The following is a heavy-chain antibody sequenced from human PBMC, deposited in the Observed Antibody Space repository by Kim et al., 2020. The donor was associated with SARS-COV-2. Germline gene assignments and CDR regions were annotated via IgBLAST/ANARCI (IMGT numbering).Heavy chain of an antibody. Sequence: WYDPSLKSPVTFSVDTSKNQLSLNLGSVTATYTALYYCARQKGAFGYYFDYWGQGILVTVSS. V-gene: IGHV4-39*01. CDR3: ARQKGAFGYYFDY. J-gene: IGHJ4*02. D-gene: IGHD3-3*02.